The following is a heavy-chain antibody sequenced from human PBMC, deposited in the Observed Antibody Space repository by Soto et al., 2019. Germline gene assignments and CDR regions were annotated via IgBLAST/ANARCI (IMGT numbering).Heavy chain of an antibody. Sequence: QVQLVQSGAEVKKPGSSVKVSCKASGGTFSSYAISWVRQAPGQGLEWMGGINPIFGTANYAQKFQGRVTITADESTSTAYMELSSLRSEDTAVYYCARDFPRGYSGYDKHFDYWCQGTLVTVSS. J-gene: IGHJ4*02. CDR2: INPIFGTA. CDR3: ARDFPRGYSGYDKHFDY. CDR1: GGTFSSYA. D-gene: IGHD5-12*01. V-gene: IGHV1-69*01.